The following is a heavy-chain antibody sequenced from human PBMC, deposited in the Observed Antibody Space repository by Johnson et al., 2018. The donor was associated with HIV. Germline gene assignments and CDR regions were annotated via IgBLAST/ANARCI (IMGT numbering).Heavy chain of an antibody. CDR1: GFTFSSYW. V-gene: IGHV3-7*01. CDR3: ARAEGLNGRNAFDI. CDR2: IKQDGSEK. D-gene: IGHD2-8*01. Sequence: VQLVESGGGLVQPGGSLRLSCAASGFTFSSYWMSWVRQAPGKGLEWVANIKQDGSEKYYVDSVKGRFTISRDNAKNSLYLQMNSLRAEDTAVYYCARAEGLNGRNAFDIWGQGTMVTVSS. J-gene: IGHJ3*02.